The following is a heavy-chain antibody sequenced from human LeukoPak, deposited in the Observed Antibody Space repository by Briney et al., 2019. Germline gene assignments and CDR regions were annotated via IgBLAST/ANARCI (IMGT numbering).Heavy chain of an antibody. D-gene: IGHD3-9*01. CDR3: ARYDILTGPSFDY. CDR2: ISSSSSTI. V-gene: IGHV3-48*04. Sequence: PGGSLRLSCAASGFTFSSYSMNWVRQAPGKGLEWVSYISSSSSTIYYADSVKGRFTISRDNAKNSLYLQMNSLRAEDTAVYYCARYDILTGPSFDYWGQGTLVTVSS. CDR1: GFTFSSYS. J-gene: IGHJ4*02.